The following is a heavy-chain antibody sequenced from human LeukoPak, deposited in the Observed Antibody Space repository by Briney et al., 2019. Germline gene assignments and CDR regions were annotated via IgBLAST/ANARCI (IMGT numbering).Heavy chain of an antibody. CDR1: GYTFTGYY. CDR3: ARDRVRIAAAGRNWFDP. D-gene: IGHD6-13*01. J-gene: IGHJ5*02. Sequence: ASVKVSCKASGYTFTGYYMHWVRQAPGQGLEWMGWINPNSGGTNYAQKFQGWVTMTRDTSISTAYMELSRLRSDDTAVYYCARDRVRIAAAGRNWFDPWGQGTLVTVSS. CDR2: INPNSGGT. V-gene: IGHV1-2*04.